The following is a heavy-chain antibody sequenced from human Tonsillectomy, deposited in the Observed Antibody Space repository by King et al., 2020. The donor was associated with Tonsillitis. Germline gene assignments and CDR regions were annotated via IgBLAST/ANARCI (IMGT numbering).Heavy chain of an antibody. J-gene: IGHJ4*02. CDR2: INHSGST. D-gene: IGHD6-19*01. CDR1: GGSFSGYY. V-gene: IGHV4-34*01. CDR3: ARQSGWYVY. Sequence: VQLQQWGAGLLKPSETLSLTCAVSGGSFSGYYWSWIRQPPGKGLEWIGEINHSGSTNYNPSLKSRVTISVDTSKNQFSLKLSSVTAADTAVYYCARQSGWYVYWGQGTLVTVSS.